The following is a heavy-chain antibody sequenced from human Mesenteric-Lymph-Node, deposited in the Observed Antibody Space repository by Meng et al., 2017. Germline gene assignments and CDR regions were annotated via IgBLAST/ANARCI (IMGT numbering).Heavy chain of an antibody. CDR2: IGTVGDT. V-gene: IGHV3-13*01. D-gene: IGHD5-24*01. Sequence: VQLVESWGGSVQPGGSLRPSCAASGFIFRNYDLHWVRQAPGKGLEWVSAIGTVGDTYYPDSVKGRFTISREDAKNSLYLQMNSLTAGDTAMYYCAKEDREAAGGHWLQPLDSWGQGTLVTVSS. CDR1: GFIFRNYD. J-gene: IGHJ4*02. CDR3: AKEDREAAGGHWLQPLDS.